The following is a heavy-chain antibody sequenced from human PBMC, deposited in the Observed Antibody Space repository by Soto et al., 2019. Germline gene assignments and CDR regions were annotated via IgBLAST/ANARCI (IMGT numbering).Heavy chain of an antibody. J-gene: IGHJ3*02. V-gene: IGHV3-48*03. D-gene: IGHD3-10*01. CDR1: GFTFSSSQ. Sequence: HPGGSLRLSCAASGFTFSSSQMNWVRQAPGKGLEWLSYISSSGSSRYYADSVKGRFTIARDNAKNSLYLQMNSLRVEDTAVYYCAREGSSDAYDIWGQGTKVTVSS. CDR3: AREGSSDAYDI. CDR2: ISSSGSSR.